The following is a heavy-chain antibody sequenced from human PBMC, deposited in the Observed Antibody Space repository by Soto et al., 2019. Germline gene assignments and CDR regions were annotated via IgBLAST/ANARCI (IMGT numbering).Heavy chain of an antibody. D-gene: IGHD4-17*01. V-gene: IGHV1-69*02. CDR1: GCTFSSYT. Sequence: SVKLSCKASGCTFSSYTISCVRQAPGQGLEWMGRIIPILGIANYAQKFQGRVTITADKSTSTAYMELSSLRSEDTAVYYCSRQVYGGKFDYWGQGTLVTVSS. J-gene: IGHJ4*02. CDR2: IIPILGIA. CDR3: SRQVYGGKFDY.